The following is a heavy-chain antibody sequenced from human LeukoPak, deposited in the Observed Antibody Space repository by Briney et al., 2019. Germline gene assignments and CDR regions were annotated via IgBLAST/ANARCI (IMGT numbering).Heavy chain of an antibody. D-gene: IGHD2-2*01. CDR3: ARAWKGYCSSTSCSALPPYYYYGMDV. J-gene: IGHJ6*02. V-gene: IGHV3-74*01. CDR1: GFTFSSYW. CDR2: INSDGSST. Sequence: GGSLRLSCAASGFTFSSYWTHWVRQAPGKGLVWVSRINSDGSSTSYADSVKGRFTISRDNAKNTLYLQMNSLRAEDTAVYYCARAWKGYCSSTSCSALPPYYYYGMDVWGQGTTVTVSS.